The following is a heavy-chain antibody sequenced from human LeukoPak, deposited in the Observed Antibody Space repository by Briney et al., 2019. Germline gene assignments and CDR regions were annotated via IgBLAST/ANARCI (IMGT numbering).Heavy chain of an antibody. CDR3: ARGLTQIPRLATGLGH. V-gene: IGHV3-33*01. CDR1: GFSFSSYA. CDR2: IWYDGGNK. J-gene: IGHJ4*02. Sequence: PGRSLRLSCAASGFSFSSYAMHWVRQAPGKGLEWVAVIWYDGGNKYYADSVKGRFTIPRDNSKNTLYLEMNSLRAEDTAVYYCARGLTQIPRLATGLGHWGQGTLVTVSS. D-gene: IGHD2-21*02.